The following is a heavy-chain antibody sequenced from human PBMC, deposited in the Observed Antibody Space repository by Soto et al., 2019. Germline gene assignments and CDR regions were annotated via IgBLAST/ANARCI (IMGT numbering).Heavy chain of an antibody. J-gene: IGHJ4*02. V-gene: IGHV3-30-3*01. CDR1: GFTFSSYA. CDR2: ISYDGSNK. D-gene: IGHD3-22*01. Sequence: GGSLRLSCAASGFTFSSYAMHWVRQAPGKGLEWVAVISYDGSNKYYADSVKGRFTIFRDNSKNTLWLQMNSLRAEDTAVYYCAKDRRYYDNTGYYFYFASWGQGTLVTVSS. CDR3: AKDRRYYDNTGYYFYFAS.